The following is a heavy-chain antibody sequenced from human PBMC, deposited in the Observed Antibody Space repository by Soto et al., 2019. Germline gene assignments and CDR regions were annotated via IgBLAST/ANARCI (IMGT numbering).Heavy chain of an antibody. CDR2: IIRAFQTA. J-gene: IGHJ4*02. CDR3: ARAGSGYTWFHEF. V-gene: IGHV1-69*01. CDR1: GGLFSSYP. D-gene: IGHD3-22*01. Sequence: QEQLVQSGAEVKKPGSSVKVSCKASGGLFSSYPISGVRQVPGQGLEWMGGIIRAFQTAYYTQRFQGRVTITADESTNTAYMELSSLKSEDTAIYYCARAGSGYTWFHEFWGQGTLVTVSS.